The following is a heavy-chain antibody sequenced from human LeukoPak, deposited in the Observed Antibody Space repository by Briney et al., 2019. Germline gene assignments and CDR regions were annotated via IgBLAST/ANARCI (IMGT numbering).Heavy chain of an antibody. CDR3: AREATLTSSTSFDY. Sequence: PSQTLSLTCTVSGGSISSGSYYWSWIRQPAGKELEWIGRIYTSGSTNYNPSLKSRVTISVDTSKNQFSLKLSSVTAADTAVYYCAREATLTSSTSFDYWGQGTLVTVSS. CDR1: GGSISSGSYY. CDR2: IYTSGST. J-gene: IGHJ4*02. V-gene: IGHV4-61*02. D-gene: IGHD2-2*01.